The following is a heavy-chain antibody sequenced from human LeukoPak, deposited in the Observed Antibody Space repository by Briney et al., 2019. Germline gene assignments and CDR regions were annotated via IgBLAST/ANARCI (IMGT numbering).Heavy chain of an antibody. CDR3: ARAPRTSGYYHPPDAFDI. J-gene: IGHJ3*02. V-gene: IGHV3-48*03. D-gene: IGHD3-22*01. CDR2: ISSSGSTI. Sequence: GGSLRLSCAASGFTFSSYEMNWVRQAPGKGLEWVSYISSSGSTIYYADSVKGRFTISRDNAKNSLYLQMNSLRAGDTAVYYCARAPRTSGYYHPPDAFDIWGQGTMVTVSS. CDR1: GFTFSSYE.